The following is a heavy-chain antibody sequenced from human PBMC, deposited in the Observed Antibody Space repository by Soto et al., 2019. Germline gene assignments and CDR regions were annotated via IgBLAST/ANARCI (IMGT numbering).Heavy chain of an antibody. J-gene: IGHJ4*02. V-gene: IGHV1-46*01. CDR2: INPAIDKT. D-gene: IGHD3-10*01. Sequence: ASVKVSCKASGYTFTSYYIHWVRQAPGQGLEWMGIINPAIDKTSYAEKLQGRLTVTRDTSTSTVYMQLSSLRPEDTAVYYCARDREITMVRGGDFDYWGQGTLVTSPQ. CDR1: GYTFTSYY. CDR3: ARDREITMVRGGDFDY.